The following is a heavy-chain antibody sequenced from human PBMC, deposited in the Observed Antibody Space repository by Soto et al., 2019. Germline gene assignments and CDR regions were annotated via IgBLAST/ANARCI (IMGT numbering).Heavy chain of an antibody. CDR3: AKDVYSSGWPLDYYYYGMDV. CDR2: ISGSGGST. CDR1: GFTFSSYA. J-gene: IGHJ6*02. V-gene: IGHV3-23*01. D-gene: IGHD6-19*01. Sequence: EVQLLESGGGLVQPGGSLRLSCAASGFTFSSYAMSWFRQAPGKGLEWVSAISGSGGSTYYADSVKGRFTISRDNSKNTLYLQMNSLRAEDTAVYYCAKDVYSSGWPLDYYYYGMDVWGQGTTVTVSS.